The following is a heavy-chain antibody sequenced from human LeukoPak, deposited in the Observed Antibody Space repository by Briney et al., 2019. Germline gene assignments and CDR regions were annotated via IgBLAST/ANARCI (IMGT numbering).Heavy chain of an antibody. CDR1: GASISSSDYY. CDR3: AREVPGIQLWSGPVDY. CDR2: IYHSGST. J-gene: IGHJ4*02. V-gene: IGHV4-39*07. D-gene: IGHD5-18*01. Sequence: PSETLSLTCSVSGASISSSDYYWGWIRQPPGKGLEWIGSIYHSGSTYYNPSLKSRVTISVDTSKNQFSLKLSSVTAADTAVYYCAREVPGIQLWSGPVDYWGQGTLVTVSS.